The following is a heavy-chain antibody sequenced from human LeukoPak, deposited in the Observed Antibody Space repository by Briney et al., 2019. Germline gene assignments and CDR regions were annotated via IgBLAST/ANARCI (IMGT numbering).Heavy chain of an antibody. V-gene: IGHV4-31*11. D-gene: IGHD2-2*01. CDR3: ARDHHCSSTSCYDPDYYYGMDV. J-gene: IGHJ6*02. CDR2: IYYSGST. Sequence: SETLSLTCAVYGGSFSGYYWSWIRQHPGKGLEWIGYIYYSGSTYYNPSLKSRVTISVDTSKNQFSLKLSSVTAADTAVYYCARDHHCSSTSCYDPDYYYGMDVWGQGTTVTVSS. CDR1: GGSFSGYY.